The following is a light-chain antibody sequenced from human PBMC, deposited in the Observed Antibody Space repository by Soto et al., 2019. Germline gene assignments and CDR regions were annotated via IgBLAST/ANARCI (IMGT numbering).Light chain of an antibody. CDR2: EGS. CDR3: CSYARSTTSVV. V-gene: IGLV2-23*01. Sequence: QSVLTQPASVSGSPGQSITISCTGTSSDVGGYNLVSWYQQHPGKAPKLMIYEGSKRPSGVSNRFSGSKSGNTASLTISGLQAEDEADYYCCSYARSTTSVVFGGGTKLTVL. CDR1: SSDVGGYNL. J-gene: IGLJ2*01.